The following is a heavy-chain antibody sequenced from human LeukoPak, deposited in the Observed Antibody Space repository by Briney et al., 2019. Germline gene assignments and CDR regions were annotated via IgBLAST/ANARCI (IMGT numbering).Heavy chain of an antibody. D-gene: IGHD2-2*01. CDR2: ISGNGHDT. Sequence: PGGSLRLSCAASGFTFSDYAMSWVRQAPGKGLEWVSAISGNGHDTYYADSVKGRFTISRDNFRNTLFLQVSSLRADDSAVYYCAKGVPGYCSGSSCLAYCFDPWGQGTLVTVSS. V-gene: IGHV3-23*01. CDR1: GFTFSDYA. CDR3: AKGVPGYCSGSSCLAYCFDP. J-gene: IGHJ5*02.